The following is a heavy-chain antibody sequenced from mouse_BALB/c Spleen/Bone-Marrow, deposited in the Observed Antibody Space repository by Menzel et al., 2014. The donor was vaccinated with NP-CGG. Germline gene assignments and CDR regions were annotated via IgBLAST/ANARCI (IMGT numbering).Heavy chain of an antibody. D-gene: IGHD1-1*01. Sequence: DVLLVESGGGLVKPGGSLKLSCAASRFAFSSYDMSWVRQTPEKRLEWVAYISSGGGSTYYPDTVKGRFTISRDNAKNTLYLQMSSLKSEDTAMYYCAREVLRDYFDYWGQGTPLTVSS. CDR3: AREVLRDYFDY. CDR1: RFAFSSYD. V-gene: IGHV5-12-1*01. J-gene: IGHJ2*01. CDR2: ISSGGGST.